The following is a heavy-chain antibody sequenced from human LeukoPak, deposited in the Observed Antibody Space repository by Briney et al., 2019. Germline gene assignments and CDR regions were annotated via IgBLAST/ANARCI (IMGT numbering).Heavy chain of an antibody. CDR1: GGSISSYY. CDR3: TRLCPGVPPSVFDY. V-gene: IGHV4-59*08. J-gene: IGHJ4*02. CDR2: IYYSGST. D-gene: IGHD2-21*01. Sequence: SETLSLTCTVSGGSISSYYWSWIRQPPGKGLEWIGYIYYSGSTNYNPSLKSRVTISVDTSKNQFSLKLSSVTAADTAVYYCTRLCPGVPPSVFDYWGQGTLVTVSS.